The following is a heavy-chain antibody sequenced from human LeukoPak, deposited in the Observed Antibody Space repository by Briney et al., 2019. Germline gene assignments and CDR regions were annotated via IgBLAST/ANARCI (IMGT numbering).Heavy chain of an antibody. J-gene: IGHJ6*04. V-gene: IGHV4-4*02. CDR1: GGSISSSNW. CDR3: ARTTTSGMDV. D-gene: IGHD4-17*01. Sequence: SETLSLTCGVSGGSISSSNWWSWVRPTPGKGQEWIGEIYHSGSTNYNPSLKSRVIMSVDKSKNQFSLNLSSVTAADTAVYYCARTTTSGMDVWGKGTTVTVSS. CDR2: IYHSGST.